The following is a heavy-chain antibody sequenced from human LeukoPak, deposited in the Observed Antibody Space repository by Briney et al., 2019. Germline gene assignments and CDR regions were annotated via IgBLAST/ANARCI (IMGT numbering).Heavy chain of an antibody. Sequence: GGSLRLSCAASGFTFSSYSMNWVRQAPGKGLEWVSSTSSSSSYIYYADSVKGRFTISRDNAKNSLYLQMNSLRAEDTAVYYCARDYSSTSCYTGRCWGQGTLVTVSS. D-gene: IGHD2-2*02. CDR3: ARDYSSTSCYTGRC. CDR1: GFTFSSYS. V-gene: IGHV3-21*01. J-gene: IGHJ4*02. CDR2: TSSSSSYI.